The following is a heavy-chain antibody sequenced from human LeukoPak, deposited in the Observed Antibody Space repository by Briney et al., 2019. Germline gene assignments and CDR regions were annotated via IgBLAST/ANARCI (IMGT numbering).Heavy chain of an antibody. CDR2: IYYSGSN. V-gene: IGHV4-59*01. Sequence: SETLSLTCTVSGGSISSYYWSWIRQPPGKGLEWVGYIYYSGSNNYNPSLKSRVTISVDTSKNQFSLKLSSVTAADTAVYYCARLQGFGEPPPVRAFDIWGQGTMVTVSS. CDR3: ARLQGFGEPPPVRAFDI. D-gene: IGHD3-10*01. J-gene: IGHJ3*02. CDR1: GGSISSYY.